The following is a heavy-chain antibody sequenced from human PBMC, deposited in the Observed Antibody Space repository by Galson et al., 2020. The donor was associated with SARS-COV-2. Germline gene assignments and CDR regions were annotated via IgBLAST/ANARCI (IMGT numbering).Heavy chain of an antibody. J-gene: IGHJ4*02. CDR3: ARIYYGGNSGGVDY. D-gene: IGHD4-17*01. CDR2: IDWDDDK. CDR1: GFSLSTSGMC. V-gene: IGHV2-70*11. Sequence: SGPTLVKPTQTLTLTCTFSGFSLSTSGMCVSWIRQPPGKALEWLARIDWDDDKYYSTSLKTRLTISKDTSKNQVVLTMTNMDPVDTATYYCARIYYGGNSGGVDYWGQGTLVTVSS.